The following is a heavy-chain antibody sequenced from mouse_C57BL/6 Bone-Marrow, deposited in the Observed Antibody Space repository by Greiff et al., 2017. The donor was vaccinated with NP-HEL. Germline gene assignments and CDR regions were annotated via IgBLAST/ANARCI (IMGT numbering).Heavy chain of an antibody. CDR1: GFTFNTYA. Sequence: EVMLVESGGGLVQPKGSLKLSCAASGFTFNTYAMHWVRQAPGKGLEWVARIRSKSSNYATYYADSVKDRFTISRDDSQSMLYLQMNNLKTEDTAMYYCVRERLRRRGYAMDYWGQGTSVTVSS. D-gene: IGHD2-2*01. V-gene: IGHV10-3*01. CDR3: VRERLRRRGYAMDY. J-gene: IGHJ4*01. CDR2: IRSKSSNYAT.